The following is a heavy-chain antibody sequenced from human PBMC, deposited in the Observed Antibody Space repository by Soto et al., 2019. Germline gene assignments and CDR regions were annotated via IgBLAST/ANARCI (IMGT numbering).Heavy chain of an antibody. V-gene: IGHV3-9*01. D-gene: IGHD1-26*01. CDR3: AKARGIVGALAY. CDR2: ISWNSSRR. J-gene: IGHJ4*02. Sequence: EVQLVESGGGWVQPGRSLRLSCVTSGLTFEDYAMHWVRRAPGKGLEWVSGISWNSSRRGYADSVKGRFTISRDNTKNSLYLHMNSLRAEDTALYYCAKARGIVGALAYWGQGTLVPATS. CDR1: GLTFEDYA.